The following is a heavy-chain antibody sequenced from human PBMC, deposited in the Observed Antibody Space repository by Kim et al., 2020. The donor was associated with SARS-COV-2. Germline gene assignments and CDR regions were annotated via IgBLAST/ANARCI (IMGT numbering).Heavy chain of an antibody. V-gene: IGHV3-48*04. CDR3: ARGLLGELAVGVDY. Sequence: GGSLRLSCAASGFTFSSYSMNWVRQAPGKGLEWVSYISSSSSTIYYADSVKGRFTISRDNAKNSLYLQMNSLRAEDTAVYYCARGLLGELAVGVDYWGQGTLVTVSS. J-gene: IGHJ4*02. CDR1: GFTFSSYS. D-gene: IGHD3-16*01. CDR2: ISSSSSTI.